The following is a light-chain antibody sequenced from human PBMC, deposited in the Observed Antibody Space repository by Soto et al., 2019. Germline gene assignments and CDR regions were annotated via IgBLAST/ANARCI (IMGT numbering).Light chain of an antibody. V-gene: IGKV2-30*01. CDR3: MQGRHWPPT. Sequence: DVVMTQSPLSLPVTLGQPASISCRSSQSLVYSDGNTYLSWFQQRPGQSPRRLIFKVSNRDFGVPDRFSGSGSGTDFTLKITRVEAEDVGVYYCMQGRHWPPTFGQGTKVEIK. J-gene: IGKJ1*01. CDR1: QSLVYSDGNTY. CDR2: KVS.